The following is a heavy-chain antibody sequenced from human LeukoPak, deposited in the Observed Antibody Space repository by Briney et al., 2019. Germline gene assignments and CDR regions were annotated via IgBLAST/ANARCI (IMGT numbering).Heavy chain of an antibody. CDR1: GFSFSNFA. D-gene: IGHD1-1*01. CDR3: AKANWVSNADAVW. J-gene: IGHJ4*02. Sequence: GGSLRLSCAASGFSFSNFAMSWVRQAPARGPEWVSSIRGGGDVFYADSVKGRFTLSRDDSRNTVYLQLNNLRVEDTAIYYCAKANWVSNADAVWWGQGTQVTVSS. CDR2: IRGGGDV. V-gene: IGHV3-23*01.